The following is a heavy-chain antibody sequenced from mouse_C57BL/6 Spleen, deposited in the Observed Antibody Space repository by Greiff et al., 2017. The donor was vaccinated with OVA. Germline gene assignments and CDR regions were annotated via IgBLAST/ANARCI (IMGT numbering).Heavy chain of an antibody. CDR3: ARNGNYYAMDY. CDR2: ISGGGGNT. D-gene: IGHD2-1*01. V-gene: IGHV5-9*01. CDR1: GFTFSSYT. Sequence: EVMLVESGGGLVKPGGSLKLSCAASGFTFSSYTMSWVRQTPEKRLEWVATISGGGGNTYYPDSVKGRFTISRDNAKNTLYLQMSSLRSEDTALYYCARNGNYYAMDYWGQGTSVTVSS. J-gene: IGHJ4*01.